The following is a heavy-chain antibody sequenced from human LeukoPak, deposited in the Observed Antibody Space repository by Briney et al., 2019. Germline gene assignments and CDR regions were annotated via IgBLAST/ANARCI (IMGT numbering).Heavy chain of an antibody. D-gene: IGHD3-10*01. CDR3: ARDGILWFGESKARRYYGMDV. CDR2: IIPIFGTA. Sequence: GSSVKVSCKASGGTFSSYAISWVRQAPGQGLEWMGGIIPIFGTANYAQKFQGRVTITADKSTSTAYMELSSLRSEDTAVYYCARDGILWFGESKARRYYGMDVWGKGTTVTVSS. CDR1: GGTFSSYA. J-gene: IGHJ6*04. V-gene: IGHV1-69*06.